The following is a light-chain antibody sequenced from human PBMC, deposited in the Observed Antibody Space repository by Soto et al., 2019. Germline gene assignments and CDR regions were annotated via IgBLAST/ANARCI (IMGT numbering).Light chain of an antibody. CDR2: DAS. CDR1: QSVSSY. CDR3: QQRSNWPPEVT. J-gene: IGKJ5*01. V-gene: IGKV3-11*01. Sequence: EIVLTQSPATLSLSPGERATLSCRASQSVSSYLAWYQQKPGQAPRLLIYDASNRATGIPARFSGGGSGTDFTLTISSLEPEDFAVYYCQQRSNWPPEVTFGQGTRLEI.